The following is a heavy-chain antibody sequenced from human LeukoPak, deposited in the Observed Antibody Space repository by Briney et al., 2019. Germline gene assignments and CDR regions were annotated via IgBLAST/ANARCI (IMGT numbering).Heavy chain of an antibody. V-gene: IGHV4-34*01. D-gene: IGHD3-16*02. CDR2: INHSGST. CDR3: ARGGVGLSRYYFDY. Sequence: SETLSLTCAVYGGSFSGYYWSWIRRPPGKGLEWIGEINHSGSTNYNPSLKSRVTISVDTSKNQFSLKLSSVTAADTAVYYCARGGVGLSRYYFDYWGQGTLVTVSS. CDR1: GGSFSGYY. J-gene: IGHJ4*02.